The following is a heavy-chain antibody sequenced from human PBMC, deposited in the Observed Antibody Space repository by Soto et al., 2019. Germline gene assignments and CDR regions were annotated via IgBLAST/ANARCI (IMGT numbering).Heavy chain of an antibody. Sequence: QVQLVQSGAEVKKPGSSVKVSCKASGGTFSSYAINWVRQAPGQGLEWMGGIIPIFGTSNYEQKFQGRVTITADESTSTAYMELRSLGSEDTAVYYCARVGYSTNYGMAVWGQGTTVTVSS. V-gene: IGHV1-69*01. J-gene: IGHJ6*02. CDR1: GGTFSSYA. CDR3: ARVGYSTNYGMAV. CDR2: IIPIFGTS. D-gene: IGHD6-13*01.